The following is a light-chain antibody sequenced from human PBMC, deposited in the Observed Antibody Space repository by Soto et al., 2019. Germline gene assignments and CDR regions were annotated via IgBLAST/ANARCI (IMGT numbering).Light chain of an antibody. CDR1: QSVSSSY. CDR3: QQYGSSPLT. CDR2: GAS. J-gene: IGKJ4*01. V-gene: IGKV3-20*01. Sequence: EIVLTQSPGTLSLSPGERATLSCRASQSVSSSYLAWYQQKPGQAPRLLMYGASSRATGIPDRFSGSGSGXXXXXTXSRLEPEDFAVYYCQQYGSSPLTFGGGTKVEIK.